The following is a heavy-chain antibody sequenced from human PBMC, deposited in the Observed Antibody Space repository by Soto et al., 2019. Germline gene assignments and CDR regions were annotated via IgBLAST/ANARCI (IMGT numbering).Heavy chain of an antibody. CDR2: ISFSDGGT. V-gene: IGHV3-23*01. Sequence: XESLRLSCAASGLTSSSYAVTWFRQAPGKGLEWVSSISFSDGGTYYADSVKGRLTISRDNSKNTLFLQMNSLRVEDTAVYYCVKDDRILGRRYFDLWGRGTLVIVSS. J-gene: IGHJ2*01. CDR3: VKDDRILGRRYFDL. CDR1: GLTSSSYA. D-gene: IGHD2-15*01.